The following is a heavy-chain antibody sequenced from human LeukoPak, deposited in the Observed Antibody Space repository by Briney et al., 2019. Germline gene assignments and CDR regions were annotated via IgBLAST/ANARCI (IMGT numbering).Heavy chain of an antibody. V-gene: IGHV1-69*04. CDR1: GGTFSSYA. J-gene: IGHJ5*02. D-gene: IGHD1-20*01. CDR3: ALRITGTINWFDP. CDR2: IIPILGIA. Sequence: GASVKVSCKASGGTFSSYAISWVRQAPGQGLEWMGRIIPILGIANYAQKFQGRTTITADKSTSTAYMELSSLRSEDTAVYYCALRITGTINWFDPWGQGTLVTVSS.